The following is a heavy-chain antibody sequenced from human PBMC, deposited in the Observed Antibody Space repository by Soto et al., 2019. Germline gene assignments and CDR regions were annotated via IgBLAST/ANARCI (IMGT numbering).Heavy chain of an antibody. CDR3: ARDPELPHCGGDCYSGFDY. V-gene: IGHV3-21*01. Sequence: PGGSLRLSCAASGFTFSSYSMNWVRQAPGKGLEWVSSISSSSSYIYYADSVKGRFTISRDNAKNSLYLQMNSLRAEDTAVYYCARDPELPHCGGDCYSGFDYWGQGTLVTVSS. J-gene: IGHJ4*02. CDR1: GFTFSSYS. D-gene: IGHD2-21*02. CDR2: ISSSSSYI.